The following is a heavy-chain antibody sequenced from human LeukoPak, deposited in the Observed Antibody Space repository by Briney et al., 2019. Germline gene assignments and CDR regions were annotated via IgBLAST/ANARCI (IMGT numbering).Heavy chain of an antibody. CDR2: ISTYNGNT. CDR1: GYTFTSFG. V-gene: IGHV1-18*01. Sequence: ASLKVSCKASGYTFTSFGLIWLRQAPGQGLEWMGWISTYNGNTYYAQKFQGRIALTTDSSTGTAYLELRRLTSDETAVYFCARDPISRNENVRAWFDPWGQGTLVTVSS. J-gene: IGHJ5*02. CDR3: ARDPISRNENVRAWFDP. D-gene: IGHD2/OR15-2a*01.